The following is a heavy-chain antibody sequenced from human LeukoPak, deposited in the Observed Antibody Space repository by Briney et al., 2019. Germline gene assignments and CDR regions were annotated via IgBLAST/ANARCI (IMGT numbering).Heavy chain of an antibody. V-gene: IGHV1-2*06. D-gene: IGHD1-7*01. CDR2: INPNSGGT. CDR3: ARGFKGWNYPEFDY. J-gene: IGHJ4*02. CDR1: GYTFTGYY. Sequence: ASVKVSCKASGYTFTGYYMHWVRQAPGQGLEWMGRINPNSGGTNYAQKFQGRVTMTRGTSISTAYMELSRLRSDDTAVYYCARGFKGWNYPEFDYWGQGTLVTVSS.